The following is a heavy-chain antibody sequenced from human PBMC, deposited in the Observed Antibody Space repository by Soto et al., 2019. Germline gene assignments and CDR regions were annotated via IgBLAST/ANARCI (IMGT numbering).Heavy chain of an antibody. J-gene: IGHJ4*02. CDR3: ARSAGWYAVHS. CDR2: VFHTGTT. CDR1: GDSVSSPYY. V-gene: IGHV4-4*02. Sequence: QVQLQESGPGLVKPSGTLSLTCAVSGDSVSSPYYWCWVRQPAGKGLEWIGEVFHTGTTSYNPSLRSRVTISMDKSINHFSLDLSSVTAADTAVYYCARSAGWYAVHSWGPGTLVIVSS. D-gene: IGHD6-19*01.